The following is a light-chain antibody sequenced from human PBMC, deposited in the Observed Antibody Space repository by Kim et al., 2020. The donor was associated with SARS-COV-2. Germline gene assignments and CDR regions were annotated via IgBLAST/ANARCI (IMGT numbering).Light chain of an antibody. V-gene: IGKV3-20*01. CDR3: QQYASLPGT. J-gene: IGKJ1*01. CDR1: QSVSSSY. CDR2: GAS. Sequence: EIVLTQSPGTLSLSPGERAILSCRASQSVSSSYLAWYQQKPGQAPRLLIYGASSRASGIPDRFSGSGSGTVFTLTISRLEPADFAVYYCQQYASLPGTFGQGTKVDIK.